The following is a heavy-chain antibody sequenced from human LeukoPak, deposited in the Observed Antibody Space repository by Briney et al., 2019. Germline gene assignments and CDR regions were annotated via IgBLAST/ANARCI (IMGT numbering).Heavy chain of an antibody. CDR1: GGSISSYY. D-gene: IGHD2-15*01. J-gene: IGHJ6*02. CDR3: ARSVYCSGGSCLYGMDV. CDR2: IYYSGST. V-gene: IGHV4-59*08. Sequence: PSETLSLTCTVSGGSISSYYWSWIRQPPGKGLEWIGSIYYSGSTNYNPSLKSRVTISVDTSKNQFSLKLSSVTAADTAVYYCARSVYCSGGSCLYGMDVWGQGTTVTVSS.